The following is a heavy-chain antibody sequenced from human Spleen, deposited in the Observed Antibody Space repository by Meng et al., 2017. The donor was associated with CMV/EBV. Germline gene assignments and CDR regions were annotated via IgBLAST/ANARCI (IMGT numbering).Heavy chain of an antibody. CDR1: L. D-gene: IGHD2-2*01. Sequence: LVARLPREPGRVPVWMGICRPSDSDTRYSPSFHGRVTFSVDNSISTAYLRWRSLKVSDTAMYYCATQVDSSSLYFGLWGRGSLVTVSS. V-gene: IGHV5-51*01. CDR3: ATQVDSSSLYFGL. CDR2: CRPSDSDT. J-gene: IGHJ2*01.